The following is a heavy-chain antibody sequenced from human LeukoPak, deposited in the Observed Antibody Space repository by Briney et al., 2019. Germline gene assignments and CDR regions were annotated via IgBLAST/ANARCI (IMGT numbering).Heavy chain of an antibody. D-gene: IGHD3-10*01. V-gene: IGHV3-21*01. J-gene: IGHJ4*02. CDR2: ISYSRAYI. CDR1: GFSFSSYS. Sequence: GGSLRLSCAASGFSFSSYSMNWVRQAPGKGLEWASSISYSRAYIYYIDSVKGRFTISRDDAKNSLYLQMNSLGAEDTAVYYCASGIYYASVHTWSPVWGQGILVTASS. CDR3: ASGIYYASVHTWSPV.